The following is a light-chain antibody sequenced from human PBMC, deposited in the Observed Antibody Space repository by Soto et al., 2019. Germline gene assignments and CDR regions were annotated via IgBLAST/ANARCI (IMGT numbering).Light chain of an antibody. CDR2: GAS. CDR3: QQYGNSPGFT. V-gene: IGKV3-20*01. CDR1: QSVTSTY. Sequence: TQSPGTLSLSPGERATLSCRAVQSVTSTYMAWYQQKPGQAPRLLIYGASSRATGIPDRFSGSGSGTDFTLTISRLEPEDFAVYYCQQYGNSPGFTFGPGTKVDIK. J-gene: IGKJ3*01.